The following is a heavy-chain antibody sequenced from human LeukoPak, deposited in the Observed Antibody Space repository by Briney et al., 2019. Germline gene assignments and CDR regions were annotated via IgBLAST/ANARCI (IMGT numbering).Heavy chain of an antibody. CDR2: IWFDGSNK. Sequence: GGSLRLSCAASGFTFSAYGMHWVRRAPGKGLEWVAFIWFDGSNKYYADSVKGRFAISRDNSKNTLYLQMNSLRLEDTAVFYCAKECGGGCSDDYWGQGTLVTVSS. CDR3: AKECGGGCSDDY. CDR1: GFTFSAYG. J-gene: IGHJ4*02. V-gene: IGHV3-30*02. D-gene: IGHD2-21*02.